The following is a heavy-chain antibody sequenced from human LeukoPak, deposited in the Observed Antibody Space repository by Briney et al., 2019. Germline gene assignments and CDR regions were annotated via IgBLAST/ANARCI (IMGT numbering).Heavy chain of an antibody. Sequence: GGSLRLSCAASGFTFSNAWMSWVRQAPGKGLEWVSAISGSGGSTYYADSVKGRFTISRDNSKNTLYLQMNSLRAEDTAVYYCAKDLGWLQLEFDYWGQGTLVTVSS. V-gene: IGHV3-23*01. D-gene: IGHD5-24*01. CDR2: ISGSGGST. CDR3: AKDLGWLQLEFDY. CDR1: GFTFSNAW. J-gene: IGHJ4*02.